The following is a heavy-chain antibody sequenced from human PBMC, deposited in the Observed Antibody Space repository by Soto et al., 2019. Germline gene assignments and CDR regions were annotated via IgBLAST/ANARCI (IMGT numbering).Heavy chain of an antibody. Sequence: EVQLVESGGDLVKPGGSLSLSCAASGFSITNAWMTWVRQPPGKGLEWVARIKSKTDGGTTDYVAPVKGRFTISRDDSKNRLYLQMNSLKTEDTAVYYCTTRGGRYRPAWDYYYYGMDVWGQGTTVTVSS. J-gene: IGHJ6*02. V-gene: IGHV3-15*01. D-gene: IGHD1-26*01. CDR2: IKSKTDGGTT. CDR1: GFSITNAW. CDR3: TTRGGRYRPAWDYYYYGMDV.